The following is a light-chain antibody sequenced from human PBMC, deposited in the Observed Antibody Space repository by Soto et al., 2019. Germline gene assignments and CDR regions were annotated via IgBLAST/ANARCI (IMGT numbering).Light chain of an antibody. CDR2: GAS. J-gene: IGKJ4*01. CDR3: QQYNNWHPLT. CDR1: QSVSSN. Sequence: EIVMTQSPATLSVSPGERATLSCRARQSVSSNLAWYQQKPGQAPRLLIYGASTRATGIPARFSGSGSGTEFTLTISSLQSEDFAVYYCQQYNNWHPLTFGGGTKVEIK. V-gene: IGKV3-15*01.